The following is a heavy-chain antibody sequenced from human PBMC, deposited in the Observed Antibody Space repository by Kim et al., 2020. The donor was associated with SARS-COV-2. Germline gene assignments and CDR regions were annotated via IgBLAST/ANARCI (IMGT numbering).Heavy chain of an antibody. Sequence: VKGRFTISRDNAKNSLYLQMNSLRAEDTAVYYCAREGCGGDCWAVGVFDYWGQGTLVTVSS. J-gene: IGHJ4*02. V-gene: IGHV3-48*03. CDR3: AREGCGGDCWAVGVFDY. D-gene: IGHD2-21*02.